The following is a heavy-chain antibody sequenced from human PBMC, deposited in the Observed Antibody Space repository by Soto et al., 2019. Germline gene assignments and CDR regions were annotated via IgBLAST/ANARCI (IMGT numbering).Heavy chain of an antibody. CDR3: ARSSGYSGYDTYYYYYMDV. CDR2: IYSGGST. Sequence: VQLVESGGGLVQPGGSLRLSCAASGFTVSSNYMSWVRQAPGKGLEWVSVIYSGGSTYYADSVKGRFTISRHNSKNTLYLQMNSLRAEDTAVYYCARSSGYSGYDTYYYYYMDVWGKGTTVTVSS. CDR1: GFTVSSNY. D-gene: IGHD5-12*01. J-gene: IGHJ6*03. V-gene: IGHV3-53*04.